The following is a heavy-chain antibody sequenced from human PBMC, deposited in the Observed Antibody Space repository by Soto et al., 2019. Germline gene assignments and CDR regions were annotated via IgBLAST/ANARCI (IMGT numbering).Heavy chain of an antibody. CDR1: GFTFSTFA. V-gene: IGHV3-30-3*01. CDR2: ISYDGSNK. Sequence: QVQLVESGGGVVQPGRSLRLSCAASGFTFSTFAMHWVRQAPGKGLDWVAVISYDGSNKYYADSVKGRFTISRDNSKNTLYLQMNSLRSEDTAVYYCARDPAGGSGYYCLFDYWGQGTLVTVSS. J-gene: IGHJ4*02. D-gene: IGHD3-22*01. CDR3: ARDPAGGSGYYCLFDY.